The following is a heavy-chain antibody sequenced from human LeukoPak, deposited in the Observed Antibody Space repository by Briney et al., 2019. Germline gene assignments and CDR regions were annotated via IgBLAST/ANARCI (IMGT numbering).Heavy chain of an antibody. V-gene: IGHV3-9*01. Sequence: PGRSLRLSCAASGFTFDDYAMHWVRQAPGKGLEWVSGISWNSGSIGYADSVKGRFTISRDNAKNSLYLQMNSLRAEDTALYYCARDRGRQDGYNYADYWGQGTLVTVSS. CDR1: GFTFDDYA. CDR3: ARDRGRQDGYNYADY. CDR2: ISWNSGSI. D-gene: IGHD5-24*01. J-gene: IGHJ4*02.